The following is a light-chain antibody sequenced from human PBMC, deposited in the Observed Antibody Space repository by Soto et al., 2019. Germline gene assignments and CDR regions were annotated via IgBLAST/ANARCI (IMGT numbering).Light chain of an antibody. CDR1: SSDVGGYDY. J-gene: IGLJ2*01. V-gene: IGLV2-14*01. CDR3: SSYTSSSTVV. Sequence: QSALTQPASVSDSPGQSITISCTGTSSDVGGYDYVSWYQQHPGKAPKLMIYDVSNRPSGVSNRFSGSKSGNTASLTISGLQAEDEADYYCSSYTSSSTVVFGGGTKLTVL. CDR2: DVS.